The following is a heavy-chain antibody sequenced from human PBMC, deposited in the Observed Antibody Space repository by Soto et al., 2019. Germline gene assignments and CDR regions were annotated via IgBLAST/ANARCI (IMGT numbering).Heavy chain of an antibody. D-gene: IGHD5-18*01. CDR3: AREDGYRGYSYGHFDY. V-gene: IGHV3-33*01. CDR1: GFTFSSYG. Sequence: GGSLRLSCAASGFTFSSYGMHWVRQAPGKGLEWVAVIWYDGSNKYYADSVKGRFTISRDNSKNTLYLQMNSLRAEDTAVYYCAREDGYRGYSYGHFDYWGQGTLVTVSS. CDR2: IWYDGSNK. J-gene: IGHJ4*02.